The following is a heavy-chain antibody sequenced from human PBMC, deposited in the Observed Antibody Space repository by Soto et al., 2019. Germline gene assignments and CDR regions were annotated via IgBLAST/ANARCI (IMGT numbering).Heavy chain of an antibody. CDR2: IHSSGST. V-gene: IGHV4-4*07. Sequence: LSLTCTVSGASMNSYHWSWIRQPAGKGLEWIGHIHSSGSTNYNPSLKSRVTMSVDTSKNQFSLRLMSLTAAGTAVYYCARDQGVAAAGITWFDPWGQGSLVTVSS. CDR3: ARDQGVAAAGITWFDP. D-gene: IGHD6-13*01. J-gene: IGHJ5*02. CDR1: GASMNSYH.